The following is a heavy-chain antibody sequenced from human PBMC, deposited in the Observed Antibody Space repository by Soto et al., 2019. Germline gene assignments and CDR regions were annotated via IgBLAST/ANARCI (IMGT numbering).Heavy chain of an antibody. CDR1: GYTFTSYV. Sequence: QVQLVQSGAEVKKPGASVKVSCKASGYTFTSYVISWVRQAPGQGLEWMGWISAYNGNTNYAQKLPGRVTMTTDTSTSIAYMEPRSLRSDDTSVYYCARYREQLVLYGMDVWGQGTTVTVAS. D-gene: IGHD6-13*01. CDR3: ARYREQLVLYGMDV. J-gene: IGHJ6*02. V-gene: IGHV1-18*01. CDR2: ISAYNGNT.